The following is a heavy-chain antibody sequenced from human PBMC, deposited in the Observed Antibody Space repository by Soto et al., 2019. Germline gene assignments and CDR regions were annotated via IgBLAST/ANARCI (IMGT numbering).Heavy chain of an antibody. D-gene: IGHD6-19*01. Sequence: KAPGGGISCNSIRWVRQATEQGLEWMGGIIPIFGTANYAQKFQGRVTITADESTSTAYIELSSLRSEDTAMYYCGEDTSTFSRGFAIQYYDLSVTGVWGHCTTDIV. J-gene: IGHJ6*01. CDR1: GGGISCNS. CDR2: IIPIFGTA. V-gene: IGHV1-69*01. CDR3: GEDTSTFSRGFAIQYYDLSVTGV.